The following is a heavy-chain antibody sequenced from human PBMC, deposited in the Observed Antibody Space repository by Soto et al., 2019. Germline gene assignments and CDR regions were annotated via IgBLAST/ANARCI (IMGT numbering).Heavy chain of an antibody. D-gene: IGHD6-6*01. V-gene: IGHV3-23*01. J-gene: IGHJ3*02. CDR1: GFTFSSYA. CDR3: ASDTGSIAARRGNDAFDI. Sequence: EVQLLESGGGLVQPGGSLRLSCAASGFTFSSYAMSWVRQAPGKGLEWVSAISGSGGSTYYADSVKGRFTISRDNSKNTLYLQMNSLRAEDTAVYYCASDTGSIAARRGNDAFDIWGQGTMVTVSS. CDR2: ISGSGGST.